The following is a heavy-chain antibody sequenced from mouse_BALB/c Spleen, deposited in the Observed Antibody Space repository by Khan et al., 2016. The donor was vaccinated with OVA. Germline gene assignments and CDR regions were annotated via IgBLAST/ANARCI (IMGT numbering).Heavy chain of an antibody. J-gene: IGHJ3*01. V-gene: IGHV5-9*02. CDR3: TRPSYYGNPWFTY. CDR1: GFAFNSYD. Sequence: EVQGVESGGGLVKPGGSLKLSCEVSGFAFNSYDMSWVRQTPEKRLEWVATISSTGSYTYYPGSVKGRFTISRDTARNTLYLQMSSLRSVDTALYYCTRPSYYGNPWFTYWGQGTLVTVSA. CDR2: ISSTGSYT. D-gene: IGHD2-10*01.